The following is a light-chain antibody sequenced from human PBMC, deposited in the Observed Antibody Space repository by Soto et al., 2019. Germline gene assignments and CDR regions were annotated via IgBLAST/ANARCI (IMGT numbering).Light chain of an antibody. CDR2: GAT. CDR1: QPISTW. V-gene: IGKV1-12*01. Sequence: DIQMTQSPSTLSASVGDRVTITCRASQPISTWLAWYQQKPGKAPKLLIYGATFLESGVPSRFSGSGYETDFSLTISSLQPEDFATYYCQQANSIPLTLGGGTKVDIK. CDR3: QQANSIPLT. J-gene: IGKJ4*01.